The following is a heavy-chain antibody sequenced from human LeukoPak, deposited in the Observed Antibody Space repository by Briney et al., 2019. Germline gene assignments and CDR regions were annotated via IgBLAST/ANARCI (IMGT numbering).Heavy chain of an antibody. CDR1: GFTFSSYG. J-gene: IGHJ6*02. Sequence: PGRSLRLSCAASGFTFSSYGMHWVRQAPGKGLEWVAVISYDGSNKYYADSVKGRFTISKDNAKNSLYLQMNSLRAEDTALYHCARNNGMGVWGQGTTVIVSS. CDR3: ARNNGMGV. V-gene: IGHV3-30*03. CDR2: ISYDGSNK.